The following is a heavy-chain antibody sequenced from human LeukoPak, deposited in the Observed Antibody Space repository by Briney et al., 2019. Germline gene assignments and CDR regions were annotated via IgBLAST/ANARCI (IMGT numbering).Heavy chain of an antibody. CDR2: ISSSSYI. J-gene: IGHJ4*02. CDR3: AKDIKGGDRGYSGYVDY. Sequence: KTGGSLRLSCAASGFTFSSYSMNWVRQAPGKGLEWVSSISSSSYIYYADSVKGRFTISRDNAKNSLYLQMNSLRAEDTALYYCAKDIKGGDRGYSGYVDYWGQGTLVTVSS. CDR1: GFTFSSYS. V-gene: IGHV3-21*04. D-gene: IGHD5-12*01.